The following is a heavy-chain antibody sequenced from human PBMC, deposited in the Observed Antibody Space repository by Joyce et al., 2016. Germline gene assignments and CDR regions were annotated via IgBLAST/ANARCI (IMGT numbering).Heavy chain of an antibody. CDR2: ISAKNGNT. CDR3: ARDYQWLDLSILGLLYFDY. CDR1: GYTFNNYG. V-gene: IGHV1-18*04. J-gene: IGHJ4*02. D-gene: IGHD6-19*01. Sequence: QVQLVQSGAEVKKPGASVTVSCKASGYTFNNYGISWVRQAPGQGLEWMGWISAKNGNTNYAQKFQDRVTMTTDSSTSTAYMEVRRLRFDDTAVYYCARDYQWLDLSILGLLYFDYWGQGTLVTVSS.